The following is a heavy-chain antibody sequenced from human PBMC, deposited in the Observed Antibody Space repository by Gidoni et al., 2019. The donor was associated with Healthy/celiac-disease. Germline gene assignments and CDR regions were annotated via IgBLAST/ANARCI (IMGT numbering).Heavy chain of an antibody. D-gene: IGHD1-26*01. V-gene: IGHV3-66*01. CDR1: GFPVSSNY. Sequence: EVQLVESGGGLVQPGGSLRLSCAASGFPVSSNYMSWVRQAPGKGLEWVSVIYSGGSTYYADSVKGRFTISRDNSKNTLYRQMNSLRAEDTAVYYCASRSAVARYSGADYWGQGTLVTVSS. CDR2: IYSGGST. J-gene: IGHJ4*02. CDR3: ASRSAVARYSGADY.